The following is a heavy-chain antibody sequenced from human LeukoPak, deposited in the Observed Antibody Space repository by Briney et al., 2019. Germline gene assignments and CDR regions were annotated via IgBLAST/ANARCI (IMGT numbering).Heavy chain of an antibody. D-gene: IGHD7-27*01. V-gene: IGHV4-59*01. CDR3: ARELGIGDAFDI. J-gene: IGHJ3*02. CDR2: IYYSGST. CDR1: GGSISSYY. Sequence: PSETLSLTCTVSGGSISSYYWSRIRQPPGKGLEWIGYIYYSGSTNYNPSLKSRVTISVDTSKNQFSLKLSSVTAADTAVYYCARELGIGDAFDIWGQGTMVTVSS.